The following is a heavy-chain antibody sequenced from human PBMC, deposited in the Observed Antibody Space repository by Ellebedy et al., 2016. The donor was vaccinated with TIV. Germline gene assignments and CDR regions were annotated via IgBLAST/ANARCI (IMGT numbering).Heavy chain of an antibody. CDR1: GFDSKNAW. J-gene: IGHJ6*02. Sequence: PGGSLRLSCAASGFDSKNAWMSWVRQAPGKGLEWVSFISGSGGSIYYADSVRGRLTISRDNAKNSLYLQMNSLRAEDTGVYYCARDFQGMDVWGQGTTVTVSS. V-gene: IGHV3-11*04. CDR3: ARDFQGMDV. CDR2: ISGSGGSI.